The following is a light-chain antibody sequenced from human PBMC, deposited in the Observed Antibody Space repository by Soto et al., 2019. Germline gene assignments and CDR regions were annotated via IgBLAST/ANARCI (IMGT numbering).Light chain of an antibody. CDR2: DDD. J-gene: IGLJ2*01. Sequence: QSVLTQPPSVSAAPGEKVTISCSGSTSNIGSHYVSWYQQFPRTAPKLLIYDDDRRPSGMPDRLSGSKSGTSATLGITGLQTGEESDYYCATWDSSLNVVLFGGGTKLTVL. CDR1: TSNIGSHY. V-gene: IGLV1-51*01. CDR3: ATWDSSLNVVL.